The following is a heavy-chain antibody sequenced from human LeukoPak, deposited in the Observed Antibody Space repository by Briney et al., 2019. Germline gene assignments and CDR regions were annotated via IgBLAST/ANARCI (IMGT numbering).Heavy chain of an antibody. CDR1: GGSISSSSYY. J-gene: IGHJ4*02. CDR2: IYYSGST. V-gene: IGHV4-39*07. CDR3: ARGHWCGYGSCYSGVFDY. Sequence: SETLSLTCTVSGGSISSSSYYWGWIRQPPGKGLEWIGSIYYSGSTYYNPSLKSRVTISVDTSKNQFSLKLSSVTAADTAVYYCARGHWCGYGSCYSGVFDYWGQGTLVTVSS. D-gene: IGHD2-15*01.